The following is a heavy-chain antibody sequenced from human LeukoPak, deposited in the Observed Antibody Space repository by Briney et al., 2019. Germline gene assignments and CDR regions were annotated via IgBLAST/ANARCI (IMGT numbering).Heavy chain of an antibody. V-gene: IGHV3-7*01. D-gene: IGHD3-10*01. Sequence: QPGGSLRLSCVASGLTFSSYWMSWVRQAPGKGLEWVANIKQDGGEKYYVDSVVGRFTISRDNAKNSLYLQMNSLRAEDTAVYYCASPNYYGSGPFDLWGRGTLVTVSS. CDR1: GLTFSSYW. CDR2: IKQDGGEK. J-gene: IGHJ2*01. CDR3: ASPNYYGSGPFDL.